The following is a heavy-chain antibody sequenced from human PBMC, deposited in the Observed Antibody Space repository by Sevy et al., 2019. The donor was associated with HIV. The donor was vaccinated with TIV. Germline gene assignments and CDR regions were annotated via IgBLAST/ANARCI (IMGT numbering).Heavy chain of an antibody. J-gene: IGHJ4*02. V-gene: IGHV3-48*03. CDR3: ARDLPPSATTVSHFDH. CDR1: GFTFSSYE. CDR2: ISNSGTTI. D-gene: IGHD4-17*01. Sequence: GGSLRLSCAASGFTFSSYEMNWVRQAPGKGLEWVSYISNSGTTISYSDSVRGRFSISRDNARNSLYLQMNSLRAEDTAAYYCARDLPPSATTVSHFDHWGQGTLVTVSS.